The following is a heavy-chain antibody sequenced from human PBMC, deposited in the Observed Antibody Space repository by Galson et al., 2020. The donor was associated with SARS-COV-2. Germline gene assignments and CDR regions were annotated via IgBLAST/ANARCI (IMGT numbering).Heavy chain of an antibody. CDR2: IYPDDSKT. CDR1: GYSFNNYW. Sequence: KIGESLKISCRGSGYSFNNYWIGWVRQMPGRGLEWMGDIYPDDSKTRYSPSFEGQVTISADKSFNTAYLQWSSLKASDTAIYYCARHTSGSGDDWGQGSLVTVSS. D-gene: IGHD3-10*01. V-gene: IGHV5-51*01. CDR3: ARHTSGSGDD. J-gene: IGHJ4*02.